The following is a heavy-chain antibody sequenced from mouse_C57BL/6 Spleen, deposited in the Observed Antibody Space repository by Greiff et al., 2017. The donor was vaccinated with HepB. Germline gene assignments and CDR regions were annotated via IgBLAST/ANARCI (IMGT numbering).Heavy chain of an antibody. D-gene: IGHD4-1*01. V-gene: IGHV5-4*01. CDR3: ARLELGPFAY. CDR1: GFTFSSYA. CDR2: ISDGGSYT. J-gene: IGHJ3*01. Sequence: EVQGVESGGGLVKPGGSLKLSCAASGFTFSSYAMSWVRQTPEKRLEWVATISDGGSYTYYPDNVKGRFTISRDNAKNNLYLQMSHLKSEDTAMYYCARLELGPFAYWGQGTLVTVSA.